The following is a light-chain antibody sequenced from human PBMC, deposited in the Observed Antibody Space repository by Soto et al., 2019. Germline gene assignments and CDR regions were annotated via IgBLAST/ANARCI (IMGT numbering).Light chain of an antibody. CDR2: DVS. CDR1: SSDVGGYNY. V-gene: IGLV2-11*01. CDR3: CSYAGSYTWV. J-gene: IGLJ2*01. Sequence: QSALTQPRSVSGSPGQSVTISCTGTSSDVGGYNYVSWYQQHPGKAPKPMIYDVSKRPSGVPDRFSGSKSGNTASLTISGVQAEDEADYYCCSYAGSYTWVFGGGTKVTV.